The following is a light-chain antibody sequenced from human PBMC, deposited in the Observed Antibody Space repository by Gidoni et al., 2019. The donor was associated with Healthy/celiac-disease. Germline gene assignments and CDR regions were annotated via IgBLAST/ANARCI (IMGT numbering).Light chain of an antibody. CDR1: NIGSKS. CDR2: YDS. J-gene: IGLJ2*01. Sequence: SYVLTQPPSVSVAPGQTARITCGGNNIGSKSVHCYQQKPGQAPVLVIYYDSDRPSGIPERFSGSNSGNTATLTISRVEAGDEADYYCQVWDSSSDLVVFGGGTKLTVL. V-gene: IGLV3-21*04. CDR3: QVWDSSSDLVV.